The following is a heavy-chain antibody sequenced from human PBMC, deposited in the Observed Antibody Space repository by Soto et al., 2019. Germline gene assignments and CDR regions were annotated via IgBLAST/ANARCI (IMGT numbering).Heavy chain of an antibody. J-gene: IGHJ4*02. CDR1: GYSFSYYG. V-gene: IGHV1-18*01. CDR3: ARADYWSGSVDY. CDR2: ISAFNGNT. Sequence: QVQLVQSGVEVKKPGASVRVSCKASGYSFSYYGITWVRQAPGQGLEWMGWISAFNGNTNYTQKLQDRVTMTTDTPASTAYMELRSLRSDDTAIYYCARADYWSGSVDYWGQGTLVTVSS. D-gene: IGHD3-3*01.